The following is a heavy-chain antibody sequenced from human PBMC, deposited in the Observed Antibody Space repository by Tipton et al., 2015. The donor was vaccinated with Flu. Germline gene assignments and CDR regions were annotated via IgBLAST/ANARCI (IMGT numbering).Heavy chain of an antibody. Sequence: GLVKPSETLSLTCTVSGGSISSYYWSWIRQPPGKGLEWIGYIYYSGSTNYNPSLKSRVTISVDTSKNQFSLKLSSVTAADTAVYYCASSGGYSSSWYGPTFDYWGQGTLVTVSS. V-gene: IGHV4-59*01. CDR1: GGSISSYY. CDR3: ASSGGYSSSWYGPTFDY. CDR2: IYYSGST. J-gene: IGHJ4*02. D-gene: IGHD6-13*01.